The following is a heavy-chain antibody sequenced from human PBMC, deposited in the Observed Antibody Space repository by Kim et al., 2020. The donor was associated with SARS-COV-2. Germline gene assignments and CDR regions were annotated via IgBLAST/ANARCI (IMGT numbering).Heavy chain of an antibody. Sequence: SETLSLTCTVSGGSISSYYWSWIRQPPGKGLEWIGYIYYSGSTNYNPSLKSRVTISVDTSKNQFSLKLSSVTAADTAVYYCARDRSGWYNYYYGMDVWGQGTTVTVSS. CDR3: ARDRSGWYNYYYGMDV. J-gene: IGHJ6*02. CDR2: IYYSGST. D-gene: IGHD6-19*01. V-gene: IGHV4-59*13. CDR1: GGSISSYY.